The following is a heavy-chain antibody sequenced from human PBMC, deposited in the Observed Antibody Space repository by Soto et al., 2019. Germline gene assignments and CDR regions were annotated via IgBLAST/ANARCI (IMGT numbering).Heavy chain of an antibody. CDR2: INHSGTT. Sequence: ETLSLTCIVSGGSFSGFFWTWIRQPPGKGLEWIGEINHSGTTNYNSSLKSRVTISQDMSENQFSLSLTSLTVADTAVYYCVRGQWLPRGEYWGQGTLVTVSS. D-gene: IGHD6-19*01. J-gene: IGHJ4*02. V-gene: IGHV4-34*01. CDR1: GGSFSGFF. CDR3: VRGQWLPRGEY.